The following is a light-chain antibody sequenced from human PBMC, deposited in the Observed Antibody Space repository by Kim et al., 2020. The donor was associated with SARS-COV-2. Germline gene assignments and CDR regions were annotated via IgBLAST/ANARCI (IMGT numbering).Light chain of an antibody. Sequence: SITISCSGTRSDIGNFDYVSWYQQYPGEAPKLLIFDVYNRPSGVSNRFSGSKSGNTASLTISGLQAEDEADYYCTSFRGISALVVFGGGTQLTVL. CDR2: DVY. V-gene: IGLV2-14*03. J-gene: IGLJ2*01. CDR1: RSDIGNFDY. CDR3: TSFRGISALVV.